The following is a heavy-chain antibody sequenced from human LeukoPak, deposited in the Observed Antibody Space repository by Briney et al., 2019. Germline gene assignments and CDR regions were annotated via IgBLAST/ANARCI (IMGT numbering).Heavy chain of an antibody. D-gene: IGHD3-22*01. CDR2: IYHSGTT. V-gene: IGHV4-4*02. CDR3: VRDFYDSSPYDGFDI. Sequence: KASETLSLTCAVSGGSISSRNWWTWVRQPPGKGLEWIGEIYHSGTTNYNPSLKSRVTISVDKSKNQFSLKLISVTAADTAVYYCVRDFYDSSPYDGFDIWGQGTMVTVSS. CDR1: GGSISSRNW. J-gene: IGHJ3*02.